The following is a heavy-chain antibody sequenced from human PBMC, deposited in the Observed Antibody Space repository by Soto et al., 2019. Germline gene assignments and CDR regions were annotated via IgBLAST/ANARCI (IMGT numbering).Heavy chain of an antibody. Sequence: GGSLRLSCAASGFTFSSYSMNWVRQAPGKGLEWVSSISSSSSYIYYADSVKGRFTISRDNAKNSLYLQMNSLRAEDTAVYYCARDLWGIQLWLHYLDYWGQGTLVTVSS. D-gene: IGHD5-18*01. CDR1: GFTFSSYS. CDR2: ISSSSSYI. V-gene: IGHV3-21*01. J-gene: IGHJ4*02. CDR3: ARDLWGIQLWLHYLDY.